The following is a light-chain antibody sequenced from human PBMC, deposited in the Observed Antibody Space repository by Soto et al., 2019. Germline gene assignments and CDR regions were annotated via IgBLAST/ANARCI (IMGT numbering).Light chain of an antibody. V-gene: IGLV2-14*01. CDR3: SSYTRSRTYV. CDR1: SSDVGAYNY. Sequence: QSALTQPASVSGSPGQSITISCTGTSSDVGAYNYVSWFQQHPGKAPKLLIYEVSNRPSGVSYRFSGSKSGSTASLTISGLQAEDEADYYCSSYTRSRTYVFGNRTKVTVL. CDR2: EVS. J-gene: IGLJ1*01.